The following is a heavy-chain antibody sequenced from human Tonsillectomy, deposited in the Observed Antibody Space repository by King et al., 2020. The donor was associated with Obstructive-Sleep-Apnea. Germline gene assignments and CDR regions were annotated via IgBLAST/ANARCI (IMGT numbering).Heavy chain of an antibody. CDR3: VRDLSLAIRLFKH. V-gene: IGHV3-48*01. CDR1: GFTFGNYG. CDR2: VSSSSATT. J-gene: IGHJ4*02. D-gene: IGHD2/OR15-2a*01. Sequence: VQLVESGGGLVQSGESLRLSCAASGFTFGNYGMNWVRQAPGKGLEWIAYVSSSSATTDYADSVKGRFTISRDNGKNSLYLQMSRLRFDDTAVYHCVRDLSLAIRLFKHWGQGTLVIVSS.